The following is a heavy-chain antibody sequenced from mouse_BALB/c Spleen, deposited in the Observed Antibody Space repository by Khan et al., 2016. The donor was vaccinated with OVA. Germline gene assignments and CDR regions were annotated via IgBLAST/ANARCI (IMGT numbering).Heavy chain of an antibody. CDR3: AGFETSYYAMDY. CDR1: GFSLATYG. V-gene: IGHV2-3*01. CDR2: IWGDGNT. D-gene: IGHD3-2*01. J-gene: IGHJ4*01. Sequence: QVQLKQSGPGLVAPSQSLSITCTVSGFSLATYGVSWVRQPPGKGLEWLGVIWGDGNTNYHSALKSRLSISKDNSKSQVFLKLNSLQTDDTATYYCAGFETSYYAMDYWGQGTSVTVS.